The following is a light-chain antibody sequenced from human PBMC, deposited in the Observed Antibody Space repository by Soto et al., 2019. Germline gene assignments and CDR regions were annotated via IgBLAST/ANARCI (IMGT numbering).Light chain of an antibody. CDR2: GAS. V-gene: IGKV3-15*01. CDR3: QQYNDWPCHFT. Sequence: IAMAHSPSTLSVFPGSRSNLSCRARQSRTSKLAWYQQNTGKATRLLIYGASTRATGIPARLSGSGSGRDFTLTISSLQSEDFAVYYCQQYNDWPCHFTFGPGTKVDIK. J-gene: IGKJ3*01. CDR1: QSRTSK.